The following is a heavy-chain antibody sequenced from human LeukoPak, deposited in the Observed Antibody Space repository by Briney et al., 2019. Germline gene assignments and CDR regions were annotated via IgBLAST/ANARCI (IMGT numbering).Heavy chain of an antibody. J-gene: IGHJ6*02. CDR3: ARRRGVYDSSGYYGMDV. V-gene: IGHV3-66*04. CDR1: GFTVSSNY. D-gene: IGHD3-22*01. CDR2: IYSGGST. Sequence: GGSLRLSCAASGFTVSSNYMSWVRQAPGKGLEWVSVIYSGGSTYYADSVKGRFTISRDNSKNTLYLQMNSLRAEDTAVYYCARRRGVYDSSGYYGMDVWGQGTTVTVSS.